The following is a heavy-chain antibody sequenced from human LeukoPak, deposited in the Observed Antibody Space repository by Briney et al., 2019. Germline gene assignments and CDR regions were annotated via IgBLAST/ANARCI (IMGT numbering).Heavy chain of an antibody. CDR1: GFTFSSYW. CDR3: ARDAPFVDYYYYYKDV. Sequence: PGGSLRLSCAASGFTFSSYWMSWVRQAPGKGLEWVANIKQDGSEKYYVDSVKGRFTISRDNAKNSLYLQMNSLRAEDTAVYYCARDAPFVDYYYYYKDVWGKGTTVTVSS. J-gene: IGHJ6*03. CDR2: IKQDGSEK. V-gene: IGHV3-7*01.